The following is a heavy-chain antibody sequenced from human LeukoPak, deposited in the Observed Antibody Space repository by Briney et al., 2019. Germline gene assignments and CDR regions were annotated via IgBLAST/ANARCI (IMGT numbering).Heavy chain of an antibody. CDR2: ISDDGRS. Sequence: GGSLRLSCAASGFAFSKYAMHWVRQAPDKGLEWVTIISDDGRSNYADSVEGRFTISRDNSKNTLYLQMSSLRAEDTAVYYCASTSGYDFWDMGYWGQGTLVTVSS. D-gene: IGHD5-12*01. CDR1: GFAFSKYA. J-gene: IGHJ4*02. V-gene: IGHV3-30*04. CDR3: ASTSGYDFWDMGY.